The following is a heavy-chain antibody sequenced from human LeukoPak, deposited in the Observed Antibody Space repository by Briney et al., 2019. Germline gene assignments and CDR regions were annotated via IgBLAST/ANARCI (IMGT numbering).Heavy chain of an antibody. CDR3: ARRRDYYDSSGYYVDY. Sequence: PSETLSLTCTVSGGSISSYYWSWIRQPPGKGLEWIGEINHSGSTNYNPSLKSRVTISVDTSKNQFSLKLSSVTAADTAVYYCARRRDYYDSSGYYVDYWGQGTLVTVSS. CDR2: INHSGST. D-gene: IGHD3-22*01. J-gene: IGHJ4*02. CDR1: GGSISSYY. V-gene: IGHV4-34*01.